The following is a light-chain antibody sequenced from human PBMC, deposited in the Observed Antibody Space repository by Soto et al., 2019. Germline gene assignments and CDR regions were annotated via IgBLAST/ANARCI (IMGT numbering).Light chain of an antibody. CDR3: QQSYILPWT. J-gene: IGKJ1*01. Sequence: DIQMTQSPSSLSASVGDRVTLTCRASQDISTYLNWYQQKPGKAPKLLIYAASTLENGVTSRVSDSRSGTAFTLTISSLQPEDFATYYCQQSYILPWTFGQGTKVEVK. V-gene: IGKV1-39*01. CDR2: AAS. CDR1: QDISTY.